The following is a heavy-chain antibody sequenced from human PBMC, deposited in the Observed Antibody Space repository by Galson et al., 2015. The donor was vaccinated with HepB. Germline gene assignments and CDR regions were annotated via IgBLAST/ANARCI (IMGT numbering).Heavy chain of an antibody. J-gene: IGHJ4*02. V-gene: IGHV3-23*01. CDR3: AKYRRGEQWLARDYFDY. CDR1: GFTFSSYA. CDR2: ISGSGGST. Sequence: SLRLSCAASGFTFSSYAMSWVRQAPGKGLEWVSGISGSGGSTDYADSVKGRFTISRDNSKKKLYLQMNSLRAEDTAVYYCAKYRRGEQWLARDYFDYWGQGTLVTVSS. D-gene: IGHD6-19*01.